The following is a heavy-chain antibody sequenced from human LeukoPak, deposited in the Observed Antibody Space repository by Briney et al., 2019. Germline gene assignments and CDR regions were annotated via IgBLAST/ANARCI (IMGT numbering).Heavy chain of an antibody. V-gene: IGHV1-2*02. Sequence: ASVKVSCKASGYTFTGYYMHWVRQAPGQGLEWMGWINPNSGGTNYAQKFQGRVTMTRDTSISTAYMELSRLRSDDTAVYYCARDLFGVVIPPDYWGQGTLVTVSS. D-gene: IGHD3-3*01. CDR2: INPNSGGT. CDR1: GYTFTGYY. CDR3: ARDLFGVVIPPDY. J-gene: IGHJ4*02.